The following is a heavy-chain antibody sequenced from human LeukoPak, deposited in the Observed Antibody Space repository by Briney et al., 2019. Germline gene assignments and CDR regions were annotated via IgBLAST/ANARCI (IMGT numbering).Heavy chain of an antibody. CDR3: ARDLGSGWFDY. V-gene: IGHV3-74*01. Sequence: GGPLRLSCAASGFTFSSYWMHWVRQAPGKGLVWVSRINSDGSTTSYADSVKGRFTISRDNAKNTLYLQMNSLRAEDTAVYYCARDLGSGWFDYWGQGTLVTVSS. D-gene: IGHD6-19*01. CDR2: INSDGSTT. J-gene: IGHJ4*02. CDR1: GFTFSSYW.